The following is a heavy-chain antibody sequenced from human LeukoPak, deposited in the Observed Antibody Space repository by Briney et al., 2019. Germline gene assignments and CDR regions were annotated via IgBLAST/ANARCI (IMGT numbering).Heavy chain of an antibody. CDR1: GITLSNYG. Sequence: GGSLRLSCAVSGITLSNYGMSWVRQAPGKGLEWVAGISDSGGRTNYADSVKGRFTISRDNSKNTLYLQMNSLGAEDTAVYYCVKDATLLWFGELSYYFDYWGQGTLVTVSS. J-gene: IGHJ4*02. CDR2: ISDSGGRT. V-gene: IGHV3-23*01. D-gene: IGHD3-10*01. CDR3: VKDATLLWFGELSYYFDY.